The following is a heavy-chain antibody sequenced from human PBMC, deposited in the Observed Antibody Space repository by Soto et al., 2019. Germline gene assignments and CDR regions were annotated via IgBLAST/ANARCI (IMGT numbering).Heavy chain of an antibody. V-gene: IGHV1-24*01. Sequence: GASVKVSCKVSGYTLTELSMHCVRQAPGKGLEWMGGFDPEDGETIYTRKFQGRVTMTEDTSTDTAYMELSSLRSEDTAVYYCATRSNYVHYYGMDVWGQGTTVTVSS. J-gene: IGHJ6*02. D-gene: IGHD4-4*01. CDR2: FDPEDGET. CDR3: ATRSNYVHYYGMDV. CDR1: GYTLTELS.